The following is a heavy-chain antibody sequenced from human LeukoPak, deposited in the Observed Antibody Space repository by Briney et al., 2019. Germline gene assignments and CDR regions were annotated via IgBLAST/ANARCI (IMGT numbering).Heavy chain of an antibody. CDR2: ISYDGSNK. J-gene: IGHJ4*02. Sequence: GGSLRLSCAASGFTFSSYGMHWVRQAPGKGLEWVAVISYDGSNKYYADSVKGRFTISRDNSKNTLYLQMNSLRAEDTAVYYCAKEGYGDYGQVYFDYWGQGTLVTVSS. CDR1: GFTFSSYG. V-gene: IGHV3-30*18. D-gene: IGHD4-17*01. CDR3: AKEGYGDYGQVYFDY.